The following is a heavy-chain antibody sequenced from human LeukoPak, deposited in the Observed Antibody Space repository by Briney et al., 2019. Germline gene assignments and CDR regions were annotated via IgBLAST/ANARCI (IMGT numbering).Heavy chain of an antibody. D-gene: IGHD2-2*01. CDR3: ARVRSIVVVPAASGVLDY. J-gene: IGHJ4*02. Sequence: ASVKVSCKASGYTFTGYYMHWVRQAPGQGLEWMVWINPNSGGTNYAQKFQGRVTMTRDTSISTAYMELSRLRSDDTAVYYCARVRSIVVVPAASGVLDYWGQGTLVTVSS. V-gene: IGHV1-2*02. CDR1: GYTFTGYY. CDR2: INPNSGGT.